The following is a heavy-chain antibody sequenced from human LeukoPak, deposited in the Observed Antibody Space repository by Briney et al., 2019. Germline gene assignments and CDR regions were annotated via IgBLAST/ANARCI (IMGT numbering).Heavy chain of an antibody. Sequence: PSQTLSLTCTVSGGSISSGSYYWSWLRQPAGKGLEWIGRIYTSGSTNYNPSLKSRVTISVDTSKNQFSLKLSSVTAADTAVYYCARSRPRVVPAAKVYNWFDPWGQGTLVTVSS. CDR2: IYTSGST. D-gene: IGHD2-2*01. J-gene: IGHJ5*02. V-gene: IGHV4-61*02. CDR3: ARSRPRVVPAAKVYNWFDP. CDR1: GGSISSGSYY.